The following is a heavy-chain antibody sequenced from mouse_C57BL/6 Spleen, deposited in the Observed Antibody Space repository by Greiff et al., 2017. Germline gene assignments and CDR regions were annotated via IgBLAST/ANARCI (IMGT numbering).Heavy chain of an antibody. Sequence: EVMLVESEGGLVQPGSSMKLSCTASGFTFSDYYMAWVRQVPEKGLEWVANINYDGSSTYYLDSLKSRFIISRDNAKNILYLQMSSLKSEDTATYYCARDRGGSKGDYFDYWGQGTTLTVSS. CDR3: ARDRGGSKGDYFDY. J-gene: IGHJ2*01. D-gene: IGHD1-1*01. V-gene: IGHV5-16*01. CDR1: GFTFSDYY. CDR2: INYDGSST.